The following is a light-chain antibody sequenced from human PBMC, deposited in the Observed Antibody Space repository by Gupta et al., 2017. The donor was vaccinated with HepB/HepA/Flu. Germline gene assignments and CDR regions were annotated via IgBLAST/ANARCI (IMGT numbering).Light chain of an antibody. CDR2: AGS. CDR1: QNINIY. Sequence: DIQMTQSPSALSASVGDRVTITCRASQNINIYLDWYSQKPGQAPKLLIYAGSSLQTGVPSRFSGSGSGTDFTLTISSLRPEDFATYYCQQGHRTPWTFGQGTKVEIK. V-gene: IGKV1-39*01. CDR3: QQGHRTPWT. J-gene: IGKJ1*01.